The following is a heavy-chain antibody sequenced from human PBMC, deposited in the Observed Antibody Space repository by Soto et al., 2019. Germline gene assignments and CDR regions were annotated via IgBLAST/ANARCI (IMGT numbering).Heavy chain of an antibody. CDR1: GFTFSSYS. Sequence: EVQLVESGGGLVKPGGSLRLSCAASGFTFSSYSMNWVRQAPGKGLEWVSSISSSSSYIYYADSVKGRFTISRDNAKNSLYLQMNSLRAEDTAVYYCARESDSGYDIYFDYWGQGTLVTVSS. J-gene: IGHJ4*02. CDR3: ARESDSGYDIYFDY. V-gene: IGHV3-21*01. CDR2: ISSSSSYI. D-gene: IGHD5-12*01.